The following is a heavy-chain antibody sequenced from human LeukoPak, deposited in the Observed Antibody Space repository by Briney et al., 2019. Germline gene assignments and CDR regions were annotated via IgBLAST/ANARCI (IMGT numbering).Heavy chain of an antibody. J-gene: IGHJ5*02. CDR2: INTNTGNP. CDR1: GYTFTSYA. V-gene: IGHV7-4-1*02. CDR3: ARVSREVGSSVVVAATQFDP. Sequence: GASVKVSCKASGYTFTSYAMNWVRQAPGQGLEWMGWINTNTGNPTYAQGFTGRFVFSLDTSVSTAYLQISSLKAEDTAVYYCARVSREVGSSVVVAATQFDPWGQGTLVTVSS. D-gene: IGHD2-15*01.